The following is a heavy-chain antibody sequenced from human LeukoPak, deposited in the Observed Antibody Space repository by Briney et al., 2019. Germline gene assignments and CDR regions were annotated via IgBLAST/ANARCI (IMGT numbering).Heavy chain of an antibody. J-gene: IGHJ6*03. D-gene: IGHD5-18*01. V-gene: IGHV5-51*01. CDR1: GYSFTSYW. CDR3: ARLRIQLWSLDEPFDYYMNV. Sequence: GESLKISCKGSGYSFTSYWIGWVRQMPGKGLEWMGIIYPSDSVTRYSPSFQGQVTISADKSISTAYLQWSSLKASDTAMYYCARLRIQLWSLDEPFDYYMNVWGKETSSTVSS. CDR2: IYPSDSVT.